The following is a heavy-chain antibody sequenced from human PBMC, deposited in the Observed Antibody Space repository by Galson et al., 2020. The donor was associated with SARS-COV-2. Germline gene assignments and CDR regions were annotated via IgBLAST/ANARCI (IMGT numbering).Heavy chain of an antibody. CDR3: VRSPSRLRWFRFDY. J-gene: IGHJ4*02. Sequence: SETLSLTCAVYGGSFNGYYGSWIRQPPGKGLEWIGEINHSGSTNYNASLKSRVTMSVDMSKNQFSLILTSVTAADTAVYYCVRSPSRLRWFRFDYGGQGALVTVSS. CDR1: GGSFNGYY. D-gene: IGHD4-17*01. V-gene: IGHV4-34*01. CDR2: INHSGST.